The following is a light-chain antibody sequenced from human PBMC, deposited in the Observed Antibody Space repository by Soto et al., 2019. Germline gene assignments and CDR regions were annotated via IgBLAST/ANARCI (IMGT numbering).Light chain of an antibody. CDR3: MQRLDLSVT. V-gene: IGKV2-28*01. Sequence: LPRLPLSLSATPVELASISCRSSQSLLHTIAYNYLDWYLQKPGQSPQLPIYLASYRASGVTDGFRGSGSGTEFTPRISRVEAEDVGVDSCMQRLDLSVTFGQGKPLQIK. J-gene: IGKJ5*01. CDR2: LAS. CDR1: QSLLHTIAYNY.